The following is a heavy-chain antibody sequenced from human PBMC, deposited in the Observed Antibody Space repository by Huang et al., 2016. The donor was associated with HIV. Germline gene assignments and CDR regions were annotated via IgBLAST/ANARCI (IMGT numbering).Heavy chain of an antibody. CDR2: IYWNDDK. Sequence: QITLKESGPSLVQPTQTVRLPCTFSGFSVSTRGEGVGCSRQPPGKALEWLALIYWNDDKRYSPSLRSRLTITKDTSKDQVVRTMANMAPVDTATYYWAHRQEGIIAAAENYFDSWGQGTLVTVS. CDR1: GFSVSTRGEG. J-gene: IGHJ4*02. D-gene: IGHD6-13*01. V-gene: IGHV2-5*01. CDR3: AHRQEGIIAAAENYFDS.